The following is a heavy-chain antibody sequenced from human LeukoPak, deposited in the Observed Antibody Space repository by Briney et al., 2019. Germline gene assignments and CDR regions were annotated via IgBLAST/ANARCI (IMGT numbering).Heavy chain of an antibody. CDR3: ARGDGYCTNGVCYRGVY. CDR1: GFTFSNYW. J-gene: IGHJ4*02. V-gene: IGHV3-7*01. D-gene: IGHD2-8*01. CDR2: IKQDTSKT. Sequence: GGSLRLSCAASGFTFSNYWMSWVRQAPGKGLEWVANIKQDTSKTYYVDSVKGRFTISRDNAKYSLYLQMNSLRAEDTAVYYCARGDGYCTNGVCYRGVYWGQGTLVTVSS.